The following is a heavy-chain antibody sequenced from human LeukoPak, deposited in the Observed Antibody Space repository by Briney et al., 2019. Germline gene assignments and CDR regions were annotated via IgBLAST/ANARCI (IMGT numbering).Heavy chain of an antibody. D-gene: IGHD3-10*01. J-gene: IGHJ4*02. CDR1: GFTFSSYW. CDR3: ARLGNYYGSGSYYKPPFDY. CDR2: INQDGSEK. V-gene: IGHV3-7*01. Sequence: PGGSLRLSCAASGFTFSSYWLTWVHQAPGKGLEWVANINQDGSEKYYVDSVKGRFTISRDNAKNSLYLQMNSLRAEDTAVYYCARLGNYYGSGSYYKPPFDYWGQGTLVTVSS.